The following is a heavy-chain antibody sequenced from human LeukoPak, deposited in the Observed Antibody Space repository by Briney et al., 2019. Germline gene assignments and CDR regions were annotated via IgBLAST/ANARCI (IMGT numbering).Heavy chain of an antibody. J-gene: IGHJ4*02. D-gene: IGHD2-8*01. Sequence: GGSLRLSCAASGFSISSSAMNWVRQAPGKGLEWVSSINNVASHIYYAGSVRGRFTISRDNAKNSVYLQMNSLRAEDTAVYYCAGAPKYADFSCWGRGTLLTVSS. CDR1: GFSISSSA. CDR3: AGAPKYADFSC. CDR2: INNVASHI. V-gene: IGHV3-21*01.